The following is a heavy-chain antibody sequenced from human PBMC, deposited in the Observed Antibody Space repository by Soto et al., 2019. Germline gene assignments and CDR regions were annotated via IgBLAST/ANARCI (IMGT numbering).Heavy chain of an antibody. V-gene: IGHV3-7*01. CDR3: ARAHAATRNWGSWLQDYYYYMDV. Sequence: GGSLRLSCAASGFTFSSYWMSWVRQAPGKGLEWVANIKQDGSEKYYVDSVKGRFTISRDNAKNSLYLQMNSLRAEDTAVYYCARAHAATRNWGSWLQDYYYYMDVWGKGTTVTVSS. J-gene: IGHJ6*03. CDR2: IKQDGSEK. CDR1: GFTFSSYW. D-gene: IGHD7-27*01.